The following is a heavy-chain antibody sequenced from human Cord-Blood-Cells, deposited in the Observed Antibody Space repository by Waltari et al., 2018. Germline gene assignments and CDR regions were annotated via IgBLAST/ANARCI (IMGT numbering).Heavy chain of an antibody. CDR3: ARIAAAYYFDY. D-gene: IGHD6-13*01. V-gene: IGHV4-31*03. J-gene: IGHJ4*02. CDR2: IYDSGST. CDR1: GGSISSGGYY. Sequence: QVQLQESGPGLVKPSQTLSLTCPVSGGSISSGGYYWSWIRQHPGKGLEWIGYIYDSGSTYYNPSLKSRVTISVDTSKNQFSLKLSSVTAADTAVYYCARIAAAYYFDYWGQGTLVTVSS.